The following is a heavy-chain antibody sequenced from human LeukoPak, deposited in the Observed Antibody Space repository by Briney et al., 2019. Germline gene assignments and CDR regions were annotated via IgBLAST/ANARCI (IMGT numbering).Heavy chain of an antibody. D-gene: IGHD4-17*01. J-gene: IGHJ5*01. CDR1: GFTFDDYA. CDR3: AKVYSGEWGPFWFDS. V-gene: IGHV3-9*01. Sequence: PGGSLRLSCAASGFTFDDYAMHWVRQAPGKGLEWVSGISWNSGSMDYADSVKGRFTISRDNAKNSLYLQMNSLRAEDTALYYCAKVYSGEWGPFWFDSWGQGTLVTVSS. CDR2: ISWNSGSM.